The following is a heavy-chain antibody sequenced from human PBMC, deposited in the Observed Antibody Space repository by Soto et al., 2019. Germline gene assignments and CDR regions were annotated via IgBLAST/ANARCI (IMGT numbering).Heavy chain of an antibody. V-gene: IGHV3-30*03. J-gene: IGHJ4*02. CDR3: APWFGAFDY. Sequence: QVQLVESGGGVVQPGRSLRLSCAASGFTFSSYGMHWVRQAPGKGLEWVAVISYDGSNNYYADSVKGRFTISRDNSKNTLYLQMNSLRAEDTAVYYCAPWFGAFDYWGQGTLGTVSS. CDR2: ISYDGSNN. D-gene: IGHD3-10*01. CDR1: GFTFSSYG.